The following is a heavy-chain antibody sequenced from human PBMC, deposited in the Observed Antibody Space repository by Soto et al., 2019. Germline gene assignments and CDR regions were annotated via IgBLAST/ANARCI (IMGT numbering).Heavy chain of an antibody. CDR1: GFAFSGSA. Sequence: GGSLRLSCAASGFAFSGSAMYWVRQSSGKGPEWVGRIRSKGHNYATEYAASVKGRFTISRDDSKNTAYLQMNSLQTEDTAVYYCTRDLFSYDYSGILWFDPWGQGTLVTVSS. J-gene: IGHJ5*02. D-gene: IGHD3-16*01. CDR3: TRDLFSYDYSGILWFDP. V-gene: IGHV3-73*01. CDR2: IRSKGHNYAT.